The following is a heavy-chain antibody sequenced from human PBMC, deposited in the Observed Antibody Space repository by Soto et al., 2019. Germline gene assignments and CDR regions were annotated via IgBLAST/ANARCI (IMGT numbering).Heavy chain of an antibody. V-gene: IGHV3-9*01. J-gene: IGHJ3*02. Sequence: GGSLRLSCAASGFTFDDYAMHWVRQAPGKGLEWVSGISWNSGSIGYADSVKGRFTISRDNAKNSLYLQMNSLRAEDTALYYCAKDIILGTVTYAFDIWGQGTMVTVSS. CDR3: AKDIILGTVTYAFDI. CDR2: ISWNSGSI. CDR1: GFTFDDYA. D-gene: IGHD4-17*01.